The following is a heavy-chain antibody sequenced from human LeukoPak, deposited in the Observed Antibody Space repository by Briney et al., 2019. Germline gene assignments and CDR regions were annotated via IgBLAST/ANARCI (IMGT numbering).Heavy chain of an antibody. Sequence: HPGGSLRLSCAASGFTFSSFAMSWVRQAPGKGLEWVSAISGSGGSTYYADSVKGRFTISRDNSKNTLYLQMNSLRAEDTAVYYCAKGVTMVRGALWGQGTLVTVSS. D-gene: IGHD3-10*01. CDR2: ISGSGGST. CDR3: AKGVTMVRGAL. V-gene: IGHV3-23*01. J-gene: IGHJ4*02. CDR1: GFTFSSFA.